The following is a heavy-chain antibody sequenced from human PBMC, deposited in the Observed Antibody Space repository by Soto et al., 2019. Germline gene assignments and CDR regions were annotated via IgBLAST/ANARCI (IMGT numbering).Heavy chain of an antibody. CDR1: GGSISSYY. D-gene: IGHD2-2*01. CDR3: ARGNCSSPNCYSFSGYYGMDV. V-gene: IGHV4-4*07. J-gene: IGHJ6*02. CDR2: IYTSGST. Sequence: SETLSLTCTVSGGSISSYYWSWIRQPAGKGLEWIGRIYTSGSTNYNPSLKSRVTMSLDTSKNQFSLKLASVTAADTALYYCARGNCSSPNCYSFSGYYGMDVWGQGTTVTVSS.